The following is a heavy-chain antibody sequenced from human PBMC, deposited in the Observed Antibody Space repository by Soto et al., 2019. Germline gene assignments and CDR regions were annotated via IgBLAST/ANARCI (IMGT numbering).Heavy chain of an antibody. J-gene: IGHJ3*02. CDR2: IYTSGST. CDR3: ASYDSSGYYAAHGAFDI. Sequence: QVQLQESGPGLVKPSETLSLTCTVSGGSISSYYWSWIRQPAGKGLEWIGRIYTSGSTNYNPSLKCRVTISVDTSKNQFSLKLSSVTAADTAVYYCASYDSSGYYAAHGAFDIWGQGTMVTVSS. CDR1: GGSISSYY. D-gene: IGHD3-22*01. V-gene: IGHV4-4*07.